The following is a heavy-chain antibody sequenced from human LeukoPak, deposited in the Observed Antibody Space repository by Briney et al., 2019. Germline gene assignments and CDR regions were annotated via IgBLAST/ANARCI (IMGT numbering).Heavy chain of an antibody. D-gene: IGHD5-18*01. CDR2: IYHSGST. V-gene: IGHV4-4*02. Sequence: PSGTLSLTCAVSGGSISSSNWWSWVRQPPGKGLEWIGEIYHSGSTNYHPSLKSRVTISVDKSKNPFSLKLSSVTAADTAVYYCARGPSGYSYGHGLVAYYYGMDVWGQGTTVTVSS. CDR3: ARGPSGYSYGHGLVAYYYGMDV. CDR1: GGSISSSNW. J-gene: IGHJ6*02.